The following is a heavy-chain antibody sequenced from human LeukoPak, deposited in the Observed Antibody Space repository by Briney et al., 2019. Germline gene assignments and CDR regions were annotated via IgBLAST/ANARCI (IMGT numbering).Heavy chain of an antibody. J-gene: IGHJ4*02. V-gene: IGHV3-23*01. CDR1: GFTFSSYG. CDR2: ISGSGGST. Sequence: GGTLRLSCAASGFTFSSYGMSWVRQAPGKGLEWVSAISGSGGSTYYADSVKGRFTISRDNSKNTLYLQMNSLRAEDTAVYFCVRGGSAPDYWGQGTLVAVSS. D-gene: IGHD5-12*01. CDR3: VRGGSAPDY.